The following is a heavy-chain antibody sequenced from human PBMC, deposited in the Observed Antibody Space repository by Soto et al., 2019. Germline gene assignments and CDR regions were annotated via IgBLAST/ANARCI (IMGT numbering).Heavy chain of an antibody. D-gene: IGHD1-26*01. CDR1: WDSVSNNLAT. Sequence: QALSLPSAISWDSVSNNLATWNLIRHSPSGGLEWLGRTYYRSKWISDYAMSVKSRISINPDTSKNLISLHLNSVTPEDTAVYYCARDPPDFNSGFDFWGQGTPVTVSS. CDR3: ARDPPDFNSGFDF. CDR2: TYYRSKWIS. J-gene: IGHJ4*02. V-gene: IGHV6-1*01.